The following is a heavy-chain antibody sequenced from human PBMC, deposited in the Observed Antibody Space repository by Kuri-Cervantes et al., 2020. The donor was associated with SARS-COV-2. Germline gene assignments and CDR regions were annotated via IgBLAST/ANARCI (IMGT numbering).Heavy chain of an antibody. Sequence: GESLKISCAASGFTFSSYVMSWVRQAPGKGLEWVSGISARGGGTYYGDSVKGRCTISRDNSNNTLYLQLNSLRAEDTALYYCAKDRVGVLDSWGQGTQVTVSS. CDR2: ISARGGGT. D-gene: IGHD2-21*01. V-gene: IGHV3-23*01. J-gene: IGHJ5*01. CDR1: GFTFSSYV. CDR3: AKDRVGVLDS.